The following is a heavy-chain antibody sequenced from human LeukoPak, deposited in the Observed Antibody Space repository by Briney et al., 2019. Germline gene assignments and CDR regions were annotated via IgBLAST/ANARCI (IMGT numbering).Heavy chain of an antibody. CDR3: TRTDLYLPGYYFDY. CDR2: IRSKAYGGTT. D-gene: IGHD2-8*01. V-gene: IGHV3-49*03. CDR1: GFTFGDYA. Sequence: GGSLRLSCTASGFTFGDYAMSWFRQAPGKGLEWVGFIRSKAYGGTTEYAASAKGRFTISRDDSKSIAYLQMNSLKTEDTAVYYCTRTDLYLPGYYFDYWGRGTLVTVSS. J-gene: IGHJ4*02.